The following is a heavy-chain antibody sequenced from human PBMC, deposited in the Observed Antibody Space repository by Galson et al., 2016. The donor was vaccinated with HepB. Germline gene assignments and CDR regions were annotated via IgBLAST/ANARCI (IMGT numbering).Heavy chain of an antibody. CDR1: GFTFTNYA. CDR3: ARGNHLDV. Sequence: SLRLSCAASGFTFTNYATNWVRQAPGKGLEWVSTISTGGGATYYAASVKGRFTISRDNSKSTLYLQMSSLRVEDTALYYCARGNHLDVWGRGTTVTVSS. V-gene: IGHV3-23*01. J-gene: IGHJ6*04. D-gene: IGHD1-14*01. CDR2: ISTGGGAT.